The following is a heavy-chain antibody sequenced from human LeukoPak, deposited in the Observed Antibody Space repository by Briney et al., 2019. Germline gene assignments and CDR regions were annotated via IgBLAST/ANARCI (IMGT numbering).Heavy chain of an antibody. Sequence: QSGGSLRLSCAASGFTFSSYGMHWVRQAPGKGLEWVAVISYDGSNKYYADSVKGRFTISRDNSKNTLYLQMNSLGAEDTAVYYCAKDGYGDYTPEQFDYWGQGTLVTVSS. V-gene: IGHV3-30*18. D-gene: IGHD4-17*01. CDR3: AKDGYGDYTPEQFDY. CDR1: GFTFSSYG. J-gene: IGHJ4*02. CDR2: ISYDGSNK.